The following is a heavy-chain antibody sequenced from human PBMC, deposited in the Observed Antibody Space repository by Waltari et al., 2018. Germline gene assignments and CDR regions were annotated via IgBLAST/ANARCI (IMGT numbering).Heavy chain of an antibody. Sequence: QVQLQQWGAGLLKPSETLSLTCAVYGGSFSGYYWSWIRQPPGKGLEWIGEINHSGSTNYNPARKSRVTISVDTSKNQFSLKLSSVTAADTAVYYCARRRVGATRRFDPWGQGTLVTVSS. CDR1: GGSFSGYY. CDR2: INHSGST. D-gene: IGHD1-26*01. J-gene: IGHJ5*02. CDR3: ARRRVGATRRFDP. V-gene: IGHV4-34*01.